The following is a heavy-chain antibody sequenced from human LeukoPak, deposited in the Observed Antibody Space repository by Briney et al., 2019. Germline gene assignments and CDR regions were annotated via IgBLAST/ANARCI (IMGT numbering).Heavy chain of an antibody. CDR3: ARRVYGSRSYYYFDY. D-gene: IGHD3-10*01. CDR1: GYIFAGYW. J-gene: IGHJ4*02. Sequence: GESLKISCKGSGYIFAGYWIAWVRQMPGKGLEWMGAIYPDDSSTIYSPSFQGQVTISADKSINTAYLQWSSLKASDTAMYYCARRVYGSRSYYYFDYWGQATLVTVSS. V-gene: IGHV5-51*01. CDR2: IYPDDSST.